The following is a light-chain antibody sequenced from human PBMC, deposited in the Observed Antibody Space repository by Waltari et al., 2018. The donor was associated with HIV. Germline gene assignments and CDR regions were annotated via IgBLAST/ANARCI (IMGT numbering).Light chain of an antibody. CDR2: EDT. J-gene: IGLJ2*01. V-gene: IGLV2-14*01. Sequence: QSALTQPASMSGSPGQSITISCTGTSSDVGAHNHVSWYQQHPGKVPKLMICEDTKRPSEISNRFSGSKSGNTASLTISGLQAEDEADYYCCSYTTSSTLVFGGGTKLTVL. CDR3: CSYTTSSTLV. CDR1: SSDVGAHNH.